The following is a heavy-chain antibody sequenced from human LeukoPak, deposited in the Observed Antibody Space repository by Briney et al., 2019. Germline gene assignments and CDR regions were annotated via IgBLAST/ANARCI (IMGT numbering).Heavy chain of an antibody. J-gene: IGHJ3*02. CDR3: ARDPGANGDAFDI. V-gene: IGHV4-4*07. Sequence: IGRIYTSGSTNYNPSLKSRVTMSVDTSKNQFSLKLSSVTAADTAVYYCARDPGANGDAFDIWGQGTMVTVSS. CDR2: IYTSGST. D-gene: IGHD2-8*01.